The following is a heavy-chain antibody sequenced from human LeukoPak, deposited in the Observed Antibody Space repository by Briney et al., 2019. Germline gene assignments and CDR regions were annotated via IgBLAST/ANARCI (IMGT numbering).Heavy chain of an antibody. V-gene: IGHV4-30-4*01. CDR2: IYYSGST. D-gene: IGHD3-22*01. J-gene: IGHJ3*02. CDR1: GGSISSGNYY. CDR3: ARVGTMIRGRAFDI. Sequence: PSQTLSLTCNVSGGSISSGNYYWTWIRQRPGRGLEWIGYIYYSGSTYSNPSFRSRLSISLDTSENQFSLKLASVTAADTAVYYCARVGTMIRGRAFDIWGQGTMVTVSS.